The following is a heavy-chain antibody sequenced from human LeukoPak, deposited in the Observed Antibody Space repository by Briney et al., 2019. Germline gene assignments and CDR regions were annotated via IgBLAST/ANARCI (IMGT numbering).Heavy chain of an antibody. J-gene: IGHJ4*02. CDR3: ARDIVVVVAATRGGFDY. D-gene: IGHD2-15*01. CDR2: ISSSSSYI. CDR1: GFTFSSYS. V-gene: IGHV3-21*01. Sequence: GGSLRLSCAASGFTFSSYSMNWVRQAPGKGLEWVSSISSSSSYIYYADSVKGRFTISRDNAKNSLYLQMNSLRAEDTAVYYCARDIVVVVAATRGGFDYWGQGTLVTVSS.